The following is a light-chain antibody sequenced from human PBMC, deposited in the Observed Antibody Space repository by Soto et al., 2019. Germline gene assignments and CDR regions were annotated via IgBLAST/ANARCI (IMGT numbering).Light chain of an antibody. V-gene: IGKV3-15*01. CDR1: QSVGSN. J-gene: IGKJ2*01. Sequence: EIVMTQSPATLSMSPGERATLSCWASQSVGSNLAWYQQKPGQAPRLLIYGASTRATGIPARFSGSGSGTEFTLIISSLHSEDFAVYYCQQYNNWPPYTFGQGTKLEIK. CDR2: GAS. CDR3: QQYNNWPPYT.